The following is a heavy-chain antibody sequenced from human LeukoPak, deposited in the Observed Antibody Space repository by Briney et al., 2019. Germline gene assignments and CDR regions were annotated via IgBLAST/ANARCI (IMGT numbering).Heavy chain of an antibody. V-gene: IGHV3-7*01. J-gene: IGHJ4*02. D-gene: IGHD3-9*01. Sequence: QTGGSLRLSCAASGFTLSSYWMSWVRQAPGKGLEWVANIKQDGSEKYYVDSVKGRFTISRDNAKNSLYLQMNSLRAEDTAVYYCARGYDILTGYDYWGQGTLVTVSS. CDR1: GFTLSSYW. CDR2: IKQDGSEK. CDR3: ARGYDILTGYDY.